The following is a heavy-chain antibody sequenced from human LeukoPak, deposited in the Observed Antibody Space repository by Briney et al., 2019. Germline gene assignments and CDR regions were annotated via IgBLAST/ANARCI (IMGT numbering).Heavy chain of an antibody. Sequence: GGSLRLSCAAAGFTFSSYGMHWVRQAPAKGLEWLGVVSSDGNNKYYPDSVKGRFTISRDNSKNTLYLQMNSLRAEDTAVYYCAKRDSSGSLPRLFDYWGQGTLVTVSS. V-gene: IGHV3-30*18. J-gene: IGHJ4*02. D-gene: IGHD6-19*01. CDR1: GFTFSSYG. CDR3: AKRDSSGSLPRLFDY. CDR2: VSSDGNNK.